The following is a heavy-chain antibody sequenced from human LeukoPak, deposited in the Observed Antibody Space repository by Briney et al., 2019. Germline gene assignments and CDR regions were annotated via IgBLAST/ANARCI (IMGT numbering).Heavy chain of an antibody. D-gene: IGHD3-10*01. J-gene: IGHJ4*02. CDR2: INPNSGAT. V-gene: IGHV1-2*02. CDR3: ARAVRTVYYFDY. Sequence: ASVKVSCKASGYTFTGYYMHWVRQAPGQGLEWMGWINPNSGATNYAQKFQGRVTMTRDTSISTAYMELSRLRSDDTAVYYCARAVRTVYYFDYWGQGTLVTVSS. CDR1: GYTFTGYY.